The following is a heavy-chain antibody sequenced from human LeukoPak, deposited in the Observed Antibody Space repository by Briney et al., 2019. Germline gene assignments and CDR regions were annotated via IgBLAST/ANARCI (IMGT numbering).Heavy chain of an antibody. Sequence: SETLSLTCAVYGGSFSGYYWSWIRQPPGKGLEWIGEINHSGSTNYNPSLKSRVTISVDTSKNQFSLKLSSVTAADTAVYYCAREHIEDAFDIWGQGTMVTVSS. CDR1: GGSFSGYY. J-gene: IGHJ3*02. V-gene: IGHV4-34*01. D-gene: IGHD2-21*01. CDR3: AREHIEDAFDI. CDR2: INHSGST.